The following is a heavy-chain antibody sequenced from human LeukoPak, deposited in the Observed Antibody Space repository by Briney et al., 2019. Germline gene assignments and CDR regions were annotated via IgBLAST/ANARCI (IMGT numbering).Heavy chain of an antibody. CDR1: GYTFTGYY. V-gene: IGHV1-2*02. CDR2: INLNSGGT. D-gene: IGHD6-13*01. CDR3: ARRGYSSSWPYYYYYMDV. J-gene: IGHJ6*03. Sequence: ASVKVSCKASGYTFTGYYMHWVRQAPGQGLEWMGWINLNSGGTNYAQTFQGRVTMTRDTSISTAYMELSRLRTDDTAVYYCARRGYSSSWPYYYYYMDVWGKGTTVSVSS.